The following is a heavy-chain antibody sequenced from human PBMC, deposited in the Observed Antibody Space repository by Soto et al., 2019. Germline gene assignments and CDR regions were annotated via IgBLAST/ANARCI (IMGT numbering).Heavy chain of an antibody. V-gene: IGHV4-59*01. Sequence: QVQLQESGPGLVEPSETLSLTCTVSGGSLTNYFWTWIRQSPGKGLEWIAYIRYSGKTDYNPSLKSRVTISLDTPKNQFSLKLTSVTAADTAMYYCARFQYTVVTPFHLWGQGTMVIVSS. D-gene: IGHD3-22*01. CDR3: ARFQYTVVTPFHL. J-gene: IGHJ3*01. CDR2: IRYSGKT. CDR1: GGSLTNYF.